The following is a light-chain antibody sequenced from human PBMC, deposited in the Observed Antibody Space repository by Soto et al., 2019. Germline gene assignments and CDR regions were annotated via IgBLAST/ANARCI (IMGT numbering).Light chain of an antibody. J-gene: IGLJ2*01. CDR3: ETWDSNTPV. V-gene: IGLV4-60*03. CDR1: SGHSSYI. Sequence: QPVLTQSSSASASLGSSVKLTCTLSSGHSSYIIAWHQQQPGKAPRYLMKLEGSGSYNKGSGVPDRSSGSSSGADRYLTISNRQSDDDADYYCETWDSNTPVFGGGTKRTVL. CDR2: LEGSGSY.